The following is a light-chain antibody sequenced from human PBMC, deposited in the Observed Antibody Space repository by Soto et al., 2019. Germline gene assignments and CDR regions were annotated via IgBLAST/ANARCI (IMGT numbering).Light chain of an antibody. CDR2: LGS. Sequence: DIVMTQSPLSLPVTPGEPASISCRSSQSLLHSNGYNYLDWYLQKPGQSPQLLIYLGSNRASGVPDRVSGSGSGTDFTLKISRVEAEDVGVYYCMQALLPLTFGGGTKVEIK. CDR1: QSLLHSNGYNY. V-gene: IGKV2-28*01. CDR3: MQALLPLT. J-gene: IGKJ4*01.